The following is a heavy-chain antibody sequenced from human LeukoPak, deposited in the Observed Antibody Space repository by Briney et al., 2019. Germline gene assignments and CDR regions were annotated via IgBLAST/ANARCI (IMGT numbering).Heavy chain of an antibody. CDR3: TTGYCSGGSCYDR. CDR1: GFTFSNAW. J-gene: IGHJ5*02. Sequence: PGGSLRLSCAASGFTFSNAWMSWVRLAQGKGLEWVGRIKSKTDGGTTDYAAPVKGRFTISRDDSKNTLYLQMNSLKTEDTAVYYCTTGYCSGGSCYDRWGQGTLVTVSS. CDR2: IKSKTDGGTT. V-gene: IGHV3-15*01. D-gene: IGHD2-15*01.